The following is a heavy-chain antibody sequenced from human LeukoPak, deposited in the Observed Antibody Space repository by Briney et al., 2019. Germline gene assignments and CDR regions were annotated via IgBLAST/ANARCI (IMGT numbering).Heavy chain of an antibody. CDR1: GGTFSSYA. D-gene: IGHD3-10*01. J-gene: IGHJ4*02. CDR3: ARDSTYGSGSFDY. Sequence: SVKVSCKASGGTFSSYAISWVRQAPGQGLEWMGRIIPIFGTANYAQKFQGRVTITTDESTSTADMELSSVRSEDTAVYYCARDSTYGSGSFDYWGQGTLVTVSS. V-gene: IGHV1-69*05. CDR2: IIPIFGTA.